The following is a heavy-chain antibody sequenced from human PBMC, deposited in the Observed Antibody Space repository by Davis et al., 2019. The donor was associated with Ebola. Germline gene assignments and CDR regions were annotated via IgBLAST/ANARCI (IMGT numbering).Heavy chain of an antibody. CDR1: GFTFSSYS. V-gene: IGHV3-48*04. J-gene: IGHJ4*02. Sequence: GESLKISCAASGFTFSSYSMNWVRQAPGKGLEWVSYISSSSSTIYYADSVKGRFTISRDNAKNSLYLQMNSLRAEDTAVYYCAKDSRVLAFCGGHCFDYWGQGTLVTVSS. CDR2: ISSSSSTI. D-gene: IGHD2-21*01. CDR3: AKDSRVLAFCGGHCFDY.